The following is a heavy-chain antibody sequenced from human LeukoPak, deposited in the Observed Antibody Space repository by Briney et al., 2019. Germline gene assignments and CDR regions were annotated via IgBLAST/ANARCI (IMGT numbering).Heavy chain of an antibody. V-gene: IGHV3-7*01. D-gene: IGHD6-13*01. CDR3: ARSAKGSSWYHLGYYYYYYYMDV. CDR1: GFTFSSHW. Sequence: GGPLRLSCAASGFTFSSHWMSWVRQAPGKGLEWVANIKQDGSVIYYVDSVKGRFTISRDNAKNSLYLQMNSLRAEDTTVYYCARSAKGSSWYHLGYYYYYYYMDVWGKGTTVTVSS. CDR2: IKQDGSVI. J-gene: IGHJ6*03.